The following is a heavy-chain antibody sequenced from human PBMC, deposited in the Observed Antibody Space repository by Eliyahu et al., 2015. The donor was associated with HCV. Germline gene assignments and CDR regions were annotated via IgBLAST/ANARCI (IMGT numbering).Heavy chain of an antibody. D-gene: IGHD3-10*01. V-gene: IGHV3-15*01. Sequence: EVQLVESGGGLVKPGGSLXLSXEASGFPFSKAWMSWVXQAPGKGLEWIGHIKSKTDGGTTDYAAPVKGRFTISRDDSKSTLYLQMNSLKTEDTAVYYCTTGAPGGFDYYLDVWGQGTTVTVSS. CDR1: GFPFSKAW. CDR2: IKSKTDGGTT. J-gene: IGHJ6*03. CDR3: TTGAPGGFDYYLDV.